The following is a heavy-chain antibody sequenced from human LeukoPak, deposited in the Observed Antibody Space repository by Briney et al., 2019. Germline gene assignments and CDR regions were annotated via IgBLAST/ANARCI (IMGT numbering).Heavy chain of an antibody. V-gene: IGHV4-34*01. D-gene: IGHD6-13*01. CDR2: INHSGST. CDR1: GGSFSGYY. J-gene: IGHJ4*02. Sequence: NPSETLSLTCAVYGGSFSGYYWSWIRQPPGKGLEWIGEINHSGSTNYNPSLKSRVIISVDTSKNQFSLKLSSVTAADTAVYYCARARIAAAGTTDYWGQGTLVTVSS. CDR3: ARARIAAAGTTDY.